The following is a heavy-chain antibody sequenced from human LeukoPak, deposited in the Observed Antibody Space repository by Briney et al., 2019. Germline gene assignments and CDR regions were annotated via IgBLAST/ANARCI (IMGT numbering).Heavy chain of an antibody. D-gene: IGHD6-25*01. J-gene: IGHJ2*01. Sequence: SETLSLTCAVYGGSFSGYYWSWIRQPPGKGLEWIGEINHSGSTNYNPSLKSRVTIPVDTSKNQFSLNLSSVTAADTAVYYCARQGGGFWYFDLWGRGTLVTVSS. V-gene: IGHV4-34*01. CDR3: ARQGGGFWYFDL. CDR1: GGSFSGYY. CDR2: INHSGST.